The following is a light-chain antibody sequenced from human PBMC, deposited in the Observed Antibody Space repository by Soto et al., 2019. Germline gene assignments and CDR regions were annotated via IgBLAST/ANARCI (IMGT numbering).Light chain of an antibody. J-gene: IGLJ2*01. V-gene: IGLV2-14*01. CDR3: SSYTSSSTVV. Sequence: QSALTQPVSVSGSPGQSITISCTRTSSDVGGYNYVSWYQQHPGKAPKLMIYDVSNRPSGVSNRFSGSKSGNTASLTISGLQAEDEADYYCSSYTSSSTVVFGGGTKLTVL. CDR2: DVS. CDR1: SSDVGGYNY.